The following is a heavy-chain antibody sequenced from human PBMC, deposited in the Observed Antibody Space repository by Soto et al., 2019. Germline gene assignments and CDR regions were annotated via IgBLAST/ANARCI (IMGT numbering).Heavy chain of an antibody. CDR2: IYHSGST. Sequence: SETLSFTCAVSGYSISSGYYWGWIRQPPGKGLEWIGSIYHSGSTYYNPSLKSRVTISVDTSKNQFSLKLSSVTAADTAVYYCAMRIWFGAPTGWFDPWGQGTLVTVSS. J-gene: IGHJ5*02. CDR1: GYSISSGYY. CDR3: AMRIWFGAPTGWFDP. V-gene: IGHV4-38-2*01. D-gene: IGHD3-10*01.